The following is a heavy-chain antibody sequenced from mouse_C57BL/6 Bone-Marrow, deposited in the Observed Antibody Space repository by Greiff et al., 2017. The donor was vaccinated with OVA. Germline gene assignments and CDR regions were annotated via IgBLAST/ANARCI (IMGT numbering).Heavy chain of an antibody. D-gene: IGHD1-1*01. Sequence: QVQLQQSGPELVKPGASVKLSCKASGYTFTSYDINWVKQRPGQGLEWIGWIYPRDGSTKYNEKFKGKATLTVDTSSSTAYMELHSLTSEDSAVYFCALYGSSLHWYFDVWGTGTTVTVSS. CDR2: IYPRDGST. CDR1: GYTFTSYD. J-gene: IGHJ1*03. CDR3: ALYGSSLHWYFDV. V-gene: IGHV1-85*01.